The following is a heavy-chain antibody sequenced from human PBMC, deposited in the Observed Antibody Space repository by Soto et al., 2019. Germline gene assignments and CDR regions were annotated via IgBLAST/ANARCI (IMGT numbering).Heavy chain of an antibody. D-gene: IGHD6-6*01. CDR1: GFTFSSYG. J-gene: IGHJ6*02. CDR2: ISYDGSNK. Sequence: LRLSCAASGFTFSSYGMHWVRQAPGKGLEWVAVISYDGSNKYYADSVKGRFTISRDNSKNTLYLQMNSLRAEDTAVYYCAKEYGIAARSPYYYYGMDVWGQGTTVTVSS. V-gene: IGHV3-30*18. CDR3: AKEYGIAARSPYYYYGMDV.